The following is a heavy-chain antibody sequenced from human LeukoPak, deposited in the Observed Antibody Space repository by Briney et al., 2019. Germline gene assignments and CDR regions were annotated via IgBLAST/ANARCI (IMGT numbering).Heavy chain of an antibody. Sequence: SETLSLTCTVSSGSINTGLYYWNWYRQPAGKGLEWIGHVYTSGGTRHNPSLKSRVTISVDTSKNQFSLKLSSVTAADTAVYYCARNVGPFDYWGQGTLVTVSS. J-gene: IGHJ4*02. V-gene: IGHV4-61*09. D-gene: IGHD1-1*01. CDR3: ARNVGPFDY. CDR2: VYTSGGT. CDR1: SGSINTGLYY.